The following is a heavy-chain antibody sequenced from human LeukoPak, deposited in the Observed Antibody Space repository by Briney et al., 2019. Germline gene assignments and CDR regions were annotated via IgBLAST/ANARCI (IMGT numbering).Heavy chain of an antibody. CDR2: ISDSGDRT. J-gene: IGHJ4*02. V-gene: IGHV3-23*01. Sequence: PGGSLRLSCVASGFIFSSYAMSWVRQSPGKGLEWVSSISDSGDRTYYPDSVKGRFTISRDNSKDTLYLQMNSLRAEDTAVYYCAKDRIPRRLEQQLVRYYFDYWGQGTLVTVSS. CDR3: AKDRIPRRLEQQLVRYYFDY. D-gene: IGHD6-13*01. CDR1: GFIFSSYA.